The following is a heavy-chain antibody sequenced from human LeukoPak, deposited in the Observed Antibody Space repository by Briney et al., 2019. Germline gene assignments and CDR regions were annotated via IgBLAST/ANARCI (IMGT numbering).Heavy chain of an antibody. D-gene: IGHD3-10*01. Sequence: GGSLRLSCAASGFTFSSYSMNWVRQAPGKGLEWVSSISSSSSYIYYADSVKGRFTISRDNAKNSLYLQMNSLRAEDTAVYYCARGRRITMVRGAPRFDPWGQGTLVTVSS. CDR3: ARGRRITMVRGAPRFDP. J-gene: IGHJ5*02. V-gene: IGHV3-21*01. CDR1: GFTFSSYS. CDR2: ISSSSSYI.